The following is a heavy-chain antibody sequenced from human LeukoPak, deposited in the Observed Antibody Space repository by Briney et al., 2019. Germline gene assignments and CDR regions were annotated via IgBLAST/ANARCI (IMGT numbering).Heavy chain of an antibody. V-gene: IGHV3-49*04. Sequence: PGGSLRLSCTASGFTFGDYAMSWVRQAPGKGLEWVGFIRSKAYGGTTEYAASVKGRFTISRDDSKSIAYLQMNSLKTEDTAVYYCTLWSGYYTFDYWGQGTLVTVSS. J-gene: IGHJ4*02. CDR1: GFTFGDYA. CDR3: TLWSGYYTFDY. CDR2: IRSKAYGGTT. D-gene: IGHD3-3*01.